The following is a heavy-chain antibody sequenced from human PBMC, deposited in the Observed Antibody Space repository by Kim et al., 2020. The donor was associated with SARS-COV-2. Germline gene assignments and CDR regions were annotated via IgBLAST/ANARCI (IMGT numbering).Heavy chain of an antibody. J-gene: IGHJ5*02. Sequence: YAKSVKGRFSISRDNSNNILFLQLNTVRAEDTAVYYCAKMVRDYNGDWFDPWGQGTLVTVSS. V-gene: IGHV3-23*01. CDR3: AKMVRDYNGDWFDP. D-gene: IGHD2-8*01.